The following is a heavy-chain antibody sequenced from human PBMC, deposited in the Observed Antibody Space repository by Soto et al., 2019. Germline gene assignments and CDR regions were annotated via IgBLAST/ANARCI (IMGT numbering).Heavy chain of an antibody. CDR3: ARGPEESSSSEALTGYYFDY. J-gene: IGHJ4*02. Sequence: GASVKVSCKASRYTFTGYYMHWVRQAPGQGLEWMGWINPNSGGTNYAQKFQGWVTMTRDTSISTAYMELSRLRSDDTAVYYCARGPEESSSSEALTGYYFDYWGQGTLVTVSS. CDR1: RYTFTGYY. CDR2: INPNSGGT. V-gene: IGHV1-2*04. D-gene: IGHD6-6*01.